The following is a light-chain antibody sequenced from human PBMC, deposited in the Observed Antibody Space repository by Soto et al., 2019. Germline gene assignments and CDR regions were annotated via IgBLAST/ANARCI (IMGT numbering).Light chain of an antibody. V-gene: IGLV4-60*03. CDR3: ETWDSHTGI. CDR2: LEGSGSY. CDR1: SGHTTYI. Sequence: QSVLTQSSSASASLGSSVKLTCTLTSGHTTYIIAWHQQQPGKAPRYLMNLEGSGSYNKGSGVPDRFSGSSSGADRYLTISNLQSEDEADYYCETWDSHTGIFGGGTKLTVL. J-gene: IGLJ2*01.